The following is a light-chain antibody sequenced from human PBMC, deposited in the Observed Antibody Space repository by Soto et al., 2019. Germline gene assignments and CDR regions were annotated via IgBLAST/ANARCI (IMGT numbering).Light chain of an antibody. CDR2: AAS. CDR3: QQSYRSPPT. V-gene: IGKV1-39*01. J-gene: IGKJ1*01. CDR1: QTISYY. Sequence: DIPMTQSPSSLSASVGDRVTLTCRASQTISYYLNWYQQKPGEVPKLLIYAASSLQSGVPSRFRGSGSGTDFTLTISSLQPEDFATYYCQQSYRSPPTFGQGTKVEI.